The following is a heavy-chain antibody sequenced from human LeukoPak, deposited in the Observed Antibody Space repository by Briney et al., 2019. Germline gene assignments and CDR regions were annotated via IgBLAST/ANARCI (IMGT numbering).Heavy chain of an antibody. CDR1: GYTFTSYG. J-gene: IGHJ4*02. D-gene: IGHD3-3*01. CDR3: ARGYEFWSGYPSFDY. CDR2: IGAYNGHT. V-gene: IGHV1-18*01. Sequence: ASVKVSCKTSGYTFTSYGVSWLRQAPGQGLDWMGWIGAYNGHTNYAQSLQGRVTMTTDTSTSTAHMELRSLRSDDTAVYYCARGYEFWSGYPSFDYWGQGTLVIVSS.